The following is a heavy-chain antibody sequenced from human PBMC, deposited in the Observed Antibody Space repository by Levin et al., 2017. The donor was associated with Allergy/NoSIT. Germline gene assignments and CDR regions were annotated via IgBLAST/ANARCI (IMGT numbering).Heavy chain of an antibody. CDR1: GFTFSSYG. V-gene: IGHV3-33*01. J-gene: IGHJ6*02. CDR2: IWYDGSNK. Sequence: PGGSLRLSCAASGFTFSSYGMHWVRQAPGKGLEWVAVIWYDGSNKYYADSVKGRFTISRDNSKNTLYLQMNSLRAEDTAVYYCARSGLCSGGSCYGTEKEYYYYYGMDVWGQGTTVTVSS. D-gene: IGHD2-15*01. CDR3: ARSGLCSGGSCYGTEKEYYYYYGMDV.